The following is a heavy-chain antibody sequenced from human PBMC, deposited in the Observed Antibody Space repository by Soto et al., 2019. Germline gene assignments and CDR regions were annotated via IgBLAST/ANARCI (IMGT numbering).Heavy chain of an antibody. Sequence: SETLSLTCTFSGGSISSGGYYWSWIRQHPGKGLEWIGSIYHSGTTYYNPSLKSRVTISVDTSKNQFSLKVSSVTAADTAVYYCAREGGYSTTTDYWGQGTLVTVSS. CDR3: AREGGYSTTTDY. D-gene: IGHD6-13*01. J-gene: IGHJ4*02. CDR1: GGSISSGGYY. V-gene: IGHV4-31*03. CDR2: IYHSGTT.